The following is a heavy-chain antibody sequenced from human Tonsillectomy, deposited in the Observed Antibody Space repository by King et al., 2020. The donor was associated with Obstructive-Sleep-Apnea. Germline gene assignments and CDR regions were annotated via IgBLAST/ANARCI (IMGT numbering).Heavy chain of an antibody. CDR2: INSDGSSS. V-gene: IGHV3-74*01. D-gene: IGHD1-26*01. CDR1: GFTFRTSW. J-gene: IGHJ4*02. CDR3: ARDRGGAGPTTTDY. Sequence: VQLVESGGGLVQPGGSLRLSCAASGFTFRTSWMHWVRQAPGKGLGCVSRINSDGSSSSYADFVKGRFTSSRDNAKNTLYLQMNSLRAEDTAVYYCARDRGGAGPTTTDYWGQGTLVTVSS.